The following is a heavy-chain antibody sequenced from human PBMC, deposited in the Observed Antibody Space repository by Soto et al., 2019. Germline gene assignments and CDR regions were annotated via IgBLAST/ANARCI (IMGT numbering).Heavy chain of an antibody. CDR2: ISAYNGNT. CDR3: ARGNDDILTGYYPYYYGMDV. D-gene: IGHD3-9*01. CDR1: GYTFTSYG. V-gene: IGHV1-18*01. Sequence: ASVKVSCKASGYTFTSYGISWVRQAPGQGLEWMGWISAYNGNTNYAQKLQGRVTMTTDTSTSTAYMELRSLRSDDTAVYYCARGNDDILTGYYPYYYGMDVWGQGTTVTVSS. J-gene: IGHJ6*02.